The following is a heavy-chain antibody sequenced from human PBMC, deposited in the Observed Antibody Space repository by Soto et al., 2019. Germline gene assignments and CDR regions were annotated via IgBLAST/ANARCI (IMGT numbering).Heavy chain of an antibody. Sequence: GGSLRLSCAASVFSLRTYGMQWLRRAPGKGLEWVAFIWYDGTKKFYANSVKGRSTISKDNSNNILYLQMRRVRAEDTAVYFCARHRHPRGTVGATSPLDPWGQGTQVTVSS. CDR2: IWYDGTKK. V-gene: IGHV3-33*01. CDR3: ARHRHPRGTVGATSPLDP. D-gene: IGHD1-26*01. J-gene: IGHJ5*02. CDR1: VFSLRTYG.